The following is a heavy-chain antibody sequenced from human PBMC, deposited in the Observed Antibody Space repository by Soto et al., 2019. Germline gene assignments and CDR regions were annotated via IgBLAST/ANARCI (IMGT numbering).Heavy chain of an antibody. CDR1: GFTFSSYS. CDR2: ISSSSSYI. J-gene: IGHJ4*02. CDR3: ARVSRTKARTEISFDY. Sequence: EVQLVESGGGLVKPGGSLRLSCAASGFTFSSYSMNWVRQAPGKGLEWVSSISSSSSYIYYADSVKGRFTISSDNAKNSLYLQMNSLRAEDTAVYYCARVSRTKARTEISFDYWGQGTLVTVSS. D-gene: IGHD3-16*01. V-gene: IGHV3-21*01.